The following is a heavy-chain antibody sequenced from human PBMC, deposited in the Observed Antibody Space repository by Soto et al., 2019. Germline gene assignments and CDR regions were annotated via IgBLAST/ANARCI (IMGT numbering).Heavy chain of an antibody. CDR2: IIPIFGTA. D-gene: IGHD3-22*01. V-gene: IGHV1-69*13. CDR3: ARDSSGYYLLDY. J-gene: IGHJ4*02. CDR1: GYTFTSYG. Sequence: GTSVKVSCKASGYTFTSYGISWVRQAPGQGLEWMGGIIPIFGTANYAQKFQGRVTITADESTSTAYMELSSLRSEDTAVYYCARDSSGYYLLDYWGQGTLVTVAS.